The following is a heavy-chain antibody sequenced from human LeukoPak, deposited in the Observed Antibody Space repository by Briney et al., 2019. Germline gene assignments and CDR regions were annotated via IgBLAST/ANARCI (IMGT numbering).Heavy chain of an antibody. V-gene: IGHV1-69-2*01. CDR1: GYTLTDYY. D-gene: IGHD1-26*01. J-gene: IGHJ4*02. CDR3: ATVGGSYSDY. CDR2: VDPEDGET. Sequence: ASVKISCKVSGYTLTDYYMHWVQQAPGKGLEWMGLVDPEDGETIYAEKFQGRVTITADTSTDTAYMELSSLRSEDTAVYYCATVGGSYSDYWGQGTLVTASS.